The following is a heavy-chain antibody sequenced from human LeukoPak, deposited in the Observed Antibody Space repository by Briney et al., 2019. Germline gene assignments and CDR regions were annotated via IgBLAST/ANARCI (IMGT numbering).Heavy chain of an antibody. CDR3: ARERRGYSSPFGY. J-gene: IGHJ4*02. CDR1: GGSFSGYY. CDR2: INHSGST. D-gene: IGHD5-18*01. Sequence: PSETLSLTCAVYGGSFSGYYWSWIRQPPGKGLEWIGEINHSGSTNYNPPLKSRVTISVDTSKNQFSLKLSSVTAADTAVYYCARERRGYSSPFGYWGQGTLVTVSS. V-gene: IGHV4-34*01.